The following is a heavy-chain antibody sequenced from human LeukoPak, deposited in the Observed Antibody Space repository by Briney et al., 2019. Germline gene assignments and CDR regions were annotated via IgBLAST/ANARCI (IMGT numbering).Heavy chain of an antibody. V-gene: IGHV4-59*12. Sequence: SETLSLTCTVSGGSISSYYWSWIRQPPGKGLEWIGYIYYSGSTNYNPSLKSRVTISVDTSKNQFSLKLSSVTAADTAVYYCARDSGTTGEVKFDPWGQGILVTISS. CDR2: IYYSGST. D-gene: IGHD3-10*01. CDR3: ARDSGTTGEVKFDP. CDR1: GGSISSYY. J-gene: IGHJ5*02.